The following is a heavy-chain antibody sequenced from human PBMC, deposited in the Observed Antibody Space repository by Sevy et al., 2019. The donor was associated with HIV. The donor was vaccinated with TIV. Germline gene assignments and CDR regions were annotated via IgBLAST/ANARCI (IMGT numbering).Heavy chain of an antibody. CDR2: LLYNVRTE. CDR1: GFSVRSFS. V-gene: IGHV3-33*03. D-gene: IGHD2-15*01. J-gene: IGHJ5*01. CDR3: ARDSARVIVPTAGFDS. Sequence: GGSLRLSCSASGFSVRSFSMHWVRQAPGKGLEWVAALLYNVRTEEYADSVKGRFTISRYNSKNTLNLEMNSLRVEDTALYFCARDSARVIVPTAGFDSWGQGVLVTVSS.